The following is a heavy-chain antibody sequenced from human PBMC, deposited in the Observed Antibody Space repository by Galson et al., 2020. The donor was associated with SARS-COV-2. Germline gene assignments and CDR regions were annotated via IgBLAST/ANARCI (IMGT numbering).Heavy chain of an antibody. Sequence: GGSLRLSCAASGFTFSSYAMHWVRQAPGKGLEWVAFISYDGSNKNYVDSVKGRFTISRDNFKNTLYLQMNSLRAEDTAVYYCAKSPEITIFGVVTLHVWGKGTTVTVSS. CDR3: AKSPEITIFGVVTLHV. CDR2: ISYDGSNK. CDR1: GFTFSSYA. J-gene: IGHJ6*04. D-gene: IGHD3-3*01. V-gene: IGHV3-30*07.